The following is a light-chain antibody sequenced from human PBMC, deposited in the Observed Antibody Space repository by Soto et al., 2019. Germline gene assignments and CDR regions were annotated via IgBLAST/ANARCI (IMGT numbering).Light chain of an antibody. Sequence: DIQMTQSPSSLSASVGDRVTITCRASQSIANYLNWYQQKPGKAPEVLIYIASNLKSGVPSRFSGSGSETEFTLTINSLQPEDFATYYCQQTSSTPLTFGGGTKVEVK. J-gene: IGKJ4*01. CDR3: QQTSSTPLT. CDR1: QSIANY. CDR2: IAS. V-gene: IGKV1-39*01.